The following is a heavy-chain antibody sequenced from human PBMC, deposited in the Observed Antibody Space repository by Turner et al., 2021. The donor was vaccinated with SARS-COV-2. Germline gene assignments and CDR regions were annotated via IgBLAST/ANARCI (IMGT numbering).Heavy chain of an antibody. V-gene: IGHV5-51*01. CDR1: GYSFSSYW. CDR2: IYPGDSDT. Sequence: EVQLVQSGAEVKKPGESLKNSCQGSGYSFSSYWIGWVRQMPGKGLEWMRIIYPGDSDTRYSPAFQGQVTISADKSISTAYLQWSGLKASDTARYYCARRIYDNTGNDYWGQGTLVTVSS. J-gene: IGHJ4*02. D-gene: IGHD3-22*01. CDR3: ARRIYDNTGNDY.